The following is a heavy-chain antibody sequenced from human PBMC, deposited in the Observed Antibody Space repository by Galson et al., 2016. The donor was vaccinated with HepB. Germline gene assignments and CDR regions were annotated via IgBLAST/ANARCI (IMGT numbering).Heavy chain of an antibody. V-gene: IGHV3-30*18. Sequence: SLRLSCAASGFTFSSYVIHWVRQAPGKGPEWVAVTSYDGSNSYYADSVKGRFTISRDNSKNTVFLQMNSLRVDETAVYYCAKSAYSGHYYAMGGYWGQGTLVTVSS. CDR1: GFTFSSYV. J-gene: IGHJ4*02. CDR2: TSYDGSNS. D-gene: IGHD3-22*01. CDR3: AKSAYSGHYYAMGGY.